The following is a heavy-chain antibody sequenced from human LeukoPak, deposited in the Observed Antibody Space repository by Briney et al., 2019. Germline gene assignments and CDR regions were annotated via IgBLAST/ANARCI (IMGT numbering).Heavy chain of an antibody. CDR2: ISPGGGPT. V-gene: IGHV3-23*01. J-gene: IGHJ4*02. D-gene: IGHD5-12*01. CDR3: AKDGAWLRFDD. Sequence: GGSLRLSCAASGFTFSSYEMNWVRQAPGKGLEWVSGISPGGGPTYYADSVRGRFTISRDDSKNTLYLQMKNLRAEDTAVYYCAKDGAWLRFDDWGQGILVTVSS. CDR1: GFTFSSYE.